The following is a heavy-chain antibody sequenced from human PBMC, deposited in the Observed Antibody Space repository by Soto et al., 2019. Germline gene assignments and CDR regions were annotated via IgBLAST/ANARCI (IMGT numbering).Heavy chain of an antibody. CDR1: GFTFDDHA. Sequence: GGSLRLSCAASGFTFDDHAMHWVRRAPGKGLEWVSGISYNSGTIGYADSVKGRFTISRDNAKNSLYLQMNSLRAEDTAFYYCGKGESRGYSYGADYWGQGTLVTVSS. CDR2: ISYNSGTI. V-gene: IGHV3-9*01. J-gene: IGHJ4*02. CDR3: GKGESRGYSYGADY. D-gene: IGHD5-18*01.